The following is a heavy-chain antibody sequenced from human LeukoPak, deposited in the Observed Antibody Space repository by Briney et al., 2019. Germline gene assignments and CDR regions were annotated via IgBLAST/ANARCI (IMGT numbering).Heavy chain of an antibody. CDR1: GFTFTSYT. Sequence: GGSLRLSCAASGFTFTSYTMNWVRQAPGKGLEWVSIISGSGDSTYYADSVKGRLTISRDNSKNTLYLQMNSLRAEDTAVYYCAKGLYFYDNSGYATFDYWGQGTLVTVSS. J-gene: IGHJ4*02. V-gene: IGHV3-23*01. CDR2: ISGSGDST. CDR3: AKGLYFYDNSGYATFDY. D-gene: IGHD3-22*01.